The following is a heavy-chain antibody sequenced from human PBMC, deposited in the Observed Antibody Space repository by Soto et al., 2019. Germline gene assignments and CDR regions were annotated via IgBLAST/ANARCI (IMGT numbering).Heavy chain of an antibody. CDR3: ARDGGVHGDYVPGMVWYFDL. D-gene: IGHD4-17*01. J-gene: IGHJ2*01. V-gene: IGHV1-69*01. Sequence: QVQLVQSGAEVKKPGSSVKVSCKASGGTFSSYAISWVRQAPGQGLEWMGGIIPIFGTANYAQKFQGRVTSTADESTSTAYMELSSLRSEDTAVYYCARDGGVHGDYVPGMVWYFDLWGRGTLVTVSS. CDR2: IIPIFGTA. CDR1: GGTFSSYA.